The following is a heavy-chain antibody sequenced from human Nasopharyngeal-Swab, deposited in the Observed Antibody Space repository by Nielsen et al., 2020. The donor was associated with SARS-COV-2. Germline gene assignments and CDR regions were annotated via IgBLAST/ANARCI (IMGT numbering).Heavy chain of an antibody. J-gene: IGHJ4*02. D-gene: IGHD6-13*01. CDR2: IGDSGDKT. CDR1: GFTFSSYG. CDR3: AKDRQQLANFDY. Sequence: GESLKISCAASGFTFSSYGMSWVRQAPGKGLEWVSGIGDSGDKTYYADSVKGRFTISRDNSKNTLNLQMNSLRVEDTAIYYCAKDRQQLANFDYWGQGTLVTVSS. V-gene: IGHV3-23*01.